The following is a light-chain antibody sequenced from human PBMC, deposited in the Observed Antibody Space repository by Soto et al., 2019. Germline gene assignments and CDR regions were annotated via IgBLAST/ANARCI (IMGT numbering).Light chain of an antibody. J-gene: IGLJ2*01. CDR2: DNN. CDR3: GTWDSSLSAVV. V-gene: IGLV1-51*01. CDR1: SSNIVNNY. Sequence: QSVLTQPTSVSADPGQKVTISCSGSSSNIVNNYVSWYQQLPGTAPKLLIYDNNKRPSGIPDRFSGSKSGTSATLGITGLQTGDEADYYCGTWDSSLSAVVFGGGTKLTVL.